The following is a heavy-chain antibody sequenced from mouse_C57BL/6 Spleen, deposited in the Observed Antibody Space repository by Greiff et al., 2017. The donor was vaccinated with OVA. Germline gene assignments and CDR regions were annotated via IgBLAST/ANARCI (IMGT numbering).Heavy chain of an antibody. CDR1: GYSITSGYY. CDR2: ISYDGSN. V-gene: IGHV3-6*01. Sequence: EVKLMESGPGLVKPSQSLSLTCSVTGYSITSGYYWNWIRQFPGNKLEWMGYISYDGSNNYNPSLKNRISITRDTSKNQFFLKLNSVTTEDTATYYCARAGYYGSYAMDYWGQGTSVTVSS. J-gene: IGHJ4*01. CDR3: ARAGYYGSYAMDY. D-gene: IGHD1-1*01.